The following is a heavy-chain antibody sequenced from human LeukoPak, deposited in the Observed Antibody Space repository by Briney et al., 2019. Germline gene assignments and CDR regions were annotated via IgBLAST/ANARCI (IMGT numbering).Heavy chain of an antibody. D-gene: IGHD3-22*01. V-gene: IGHV1-18*01. CDR3: ARDFRYYYDSSGYYYGATDFSFDY. Sequence: GASVKVSCKASGYTFTSYGISWARQAPGQGLEWMGWISAYNGNTNYAQKLQGRVTMTTDTSTSTAYMELRSLRSDDTAVYYCARDFRYYYDSSGYYYGATDFSFDYWGQGTLVTVSS. CDR1: GYTFTSYG. J-gene: IGHJ4*02. CDR2: ISAYNGNT.